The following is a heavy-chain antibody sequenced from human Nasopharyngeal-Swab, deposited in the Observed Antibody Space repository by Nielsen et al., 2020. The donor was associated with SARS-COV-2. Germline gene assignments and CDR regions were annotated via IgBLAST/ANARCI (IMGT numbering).Heavy chain of an antibody. D-gene: IGHD5-12*01. Sequence: GESLKISCKGSGYSFTSYWIAWVRQMPGKGLEWMGIIYPRDSDTRYSPSFQGQVTISADKYISTAYLQWSSLKASDTAMYYCVRPEGVATSFKYYFQYGMDVWGQGTMVTVPS. J-gene: IGHJ6*02. CDR2: IYPRDSDT. CDR3: VRPEGVATSFKYYFQYGMDV. CDR1: GYSFTSYW. V-gene: IGHV5-51*01.